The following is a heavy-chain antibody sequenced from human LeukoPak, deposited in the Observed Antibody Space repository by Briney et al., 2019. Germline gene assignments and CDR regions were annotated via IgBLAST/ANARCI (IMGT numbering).Heavy chain of an antibody. CDR2: ISGSGGST. J-gene: IGHJ4*02. CDR1: GFTFSSYA. CDR3: AKDPFIVVVVAVPYYFDY. V-gene: IGHV3-23*01. D-gene: IGHD2-15*01. Sequence: GGSLRLSCAASGFTFSSYAMSWVRQAPGKGLEWVSAISGSGGSTYYADSVKGRFTISRDNSKNTLYLQMNSLRAEDTAVYYCAKDPFIVVVVAVPYYFDYWGQGTLVTVSP.